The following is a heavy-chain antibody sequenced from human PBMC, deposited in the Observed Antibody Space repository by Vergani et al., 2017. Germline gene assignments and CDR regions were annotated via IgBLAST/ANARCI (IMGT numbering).Heavy chain of an antibody. Sequence: QVQLQESGPGVVKPSQTLSLTCAVPGGSISSGDHCWTWIRQRPGKGLEWIGYIFYCGTTYDNPSLRSRLTISVDTSQNQFSLKLRSVTAADTAVYYCARVDTQVPATSHFYYMDVWGKGTTVVVSS. D-gene: IGHD6-25*01. J-gene: IGHJ6*03. CDR3: ARVDTQVPATSHFYYMDV. V-gene: IGHV4-31*11. CDR1: GGSISSGDHC. CDR2: IFYCGTT.